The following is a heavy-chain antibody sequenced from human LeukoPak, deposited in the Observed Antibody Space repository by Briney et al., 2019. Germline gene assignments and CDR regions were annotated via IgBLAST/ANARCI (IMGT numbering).Heavy chain of an antibody. CDR3: ARAPFYDSSGYYYGGSYFDY. Sequence: SETLSVTCTVSGGSISSYYWSWIRQPPGKGLEWIGYIYYSGSTNYNPSLKSRVTISVDTSKNQFSLKLSSVTAADTAVYYCARAPFYDSSGYYYGGSYFDYWGQGTLVTVSS. CDR2: IYYSGST. V-gene: IGHV4-59*01. CDR1: GGSISSYY. J-gene: IGHJ4*02. D-gene: IGHD3-22*01.